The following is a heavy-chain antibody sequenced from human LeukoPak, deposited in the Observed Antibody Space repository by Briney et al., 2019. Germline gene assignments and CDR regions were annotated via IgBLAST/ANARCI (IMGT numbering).Heavy chain of an antibody. D-gene: IGHD5-18*01. V-gene: IGHV1-18*01. CDR1: GYTFSSYG. Sequence: ASVKVSCKASGYTFSSYGITWVRQAPGQGLEWMGWISVYNGHTNYAQKFQGRVTMTRDMSTSTVYMELSSLRSEDTAVYYCARGGYSYDLDYWGQGTLVTVSS. J-gene: IGHJ4*02. CDR2: ISVYNGHT. CDR3: ARGGYSYDLDY.